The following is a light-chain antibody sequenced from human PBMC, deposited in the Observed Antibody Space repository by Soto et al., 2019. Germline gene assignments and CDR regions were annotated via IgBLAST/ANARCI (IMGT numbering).Light chain of an antibody. J-gene: IGKJ1*01. CDR1: QSVSSN. CDR2: GAS. Sequence: EIVLTQSPATLSVSPGERATLSCRASQSVSSNLAWYHQQHGHAPTLLIFGASTRATGIPARFIGSGSGTEVTPTISSLQAEDFAVYYCQQYNNWPPWTFGQGTKVDIK. V-gene: IGKV3-15*01. CDR3: QQYNNWPPWT.